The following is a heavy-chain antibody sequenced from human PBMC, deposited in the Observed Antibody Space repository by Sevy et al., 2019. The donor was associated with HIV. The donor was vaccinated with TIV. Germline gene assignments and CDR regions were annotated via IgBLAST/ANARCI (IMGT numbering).Heavy chain of an antibody. CDR1: GGSISSSSYY. V-gene: IGHV4-39*01. CDR2: IYYSGST. J-gene: IGHJ4*02. D-gene: IGHD2-21*02. CDR3: ARTGGNSALYSFDY. Sequence: SETLSLTCTVSGGSISSSSYYWGWIRQPPGKGLEWIGSIYYSGSTYYNPSLKIRVTISVDTPKNQFSLKLSSVTAADTAVYYCARTGGNSALYSFDYWGQGTLVTVSS.